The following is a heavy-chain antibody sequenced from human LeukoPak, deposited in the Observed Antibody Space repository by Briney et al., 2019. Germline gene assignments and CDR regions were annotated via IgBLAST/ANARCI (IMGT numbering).Heavy chain of an antibody. CDR2: ISYRGTT. CDR3: ARLQYNWNFFDY. V-gene: IGHV4-38-2*02. D-gene: IGHD1-7*01. J-gene: IGHJ4*02. CDR1: AYSISSGFH. Sequence: SETLSLTCTVSAYSISSGFHWAWIRQPPGRGMEWIASISYRGTTYFNPSLKSRVTISTDTSKNHFSLKLSFVTAADTAVYYCARLQYNWNFFDYRGQGALVTVSS.